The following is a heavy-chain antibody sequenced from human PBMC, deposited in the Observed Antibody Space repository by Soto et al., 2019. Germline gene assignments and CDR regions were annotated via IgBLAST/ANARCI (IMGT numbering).Heavy chain of an antibody. CDR1: GGSFSGYY. Sequence: ETLSLTCAVYGGSFSGYYWSWIRQPPGKGLEWIGEINHSGSTNYNPSLKSRVTISVDTSKNQFSPKLSSVTAADTAVYYCARWGRVVGIPEGYGMDVWGQGTTVTVSS. D-gene: IGHD6-13*01. CDR2: INHSGST. V-gene: IGHV4-34*01. CDR3: ARWGRVVGIPEGYGMDV. J-gene: IGHJ6*02.